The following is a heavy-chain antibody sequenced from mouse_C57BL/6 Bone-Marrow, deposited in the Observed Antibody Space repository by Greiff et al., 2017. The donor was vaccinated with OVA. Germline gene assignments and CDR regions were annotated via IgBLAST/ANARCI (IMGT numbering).Heavy chain of an antibody. CDR3: AREGGYYALDV. Sequence: EVQLQQSGPELVKPGASVKISCKASGYTFTDYYMNWVKQSHGKSLEWIGDINPNNGGTSYNQKFKGKATLTVDKSSSTAYMELLSLTSEDSAVYYCAREGGYYALDVWGTGTTVTVSS. V-gene: IGHV1-26*01. D-gene: IGHD2-3*01. CDR1: GYTFTDYY. J-gene: IGHJ1*03. CDR2: INPNNGGT.